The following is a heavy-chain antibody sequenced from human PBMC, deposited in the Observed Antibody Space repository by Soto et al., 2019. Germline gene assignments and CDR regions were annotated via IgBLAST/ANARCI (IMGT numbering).Heavy chain of an antibody. CDR2: IIPIFGAA. Sequence: GASVKVSCKASGGTFSSYAISWVRQAPGQGLEWMGGIIPIFGAANYAQKFQDRVTITADESTSTAYMELSSLRSEDTAVYYCARDYDILTGYHYFDYWGQGTLVTVSS. CDR1: GGTFSSYA. CDR3: ARDYDILTGYHYFDY. D-gene: IGHD3-9*01. V-gene: IGHV1-69*13. J-gene: IGHJ4*02.